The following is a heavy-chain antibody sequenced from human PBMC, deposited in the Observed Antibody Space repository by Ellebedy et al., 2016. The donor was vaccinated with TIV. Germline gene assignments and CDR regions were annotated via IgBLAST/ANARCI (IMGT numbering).Heavy chain of an antibody. Sequence: AASVKVSCKASGYTFITYGISWVRQPPGQGLEWMGWVSAYNDNTNYAQKLQDRVTMTTDKSTSTAYMELRSLRSDDTAVYYCARYCLGQGLAYQFLDYWGQGTLVTVSS. CDR2: VSAYNDNT. D-gene: IGHD2-2*01. V-gene: IGHV1-18*04. CDR1: GYTFITYG. J-gene: IGHJ4*02. CDR3: ARYCLGQGLAYQFLDY.